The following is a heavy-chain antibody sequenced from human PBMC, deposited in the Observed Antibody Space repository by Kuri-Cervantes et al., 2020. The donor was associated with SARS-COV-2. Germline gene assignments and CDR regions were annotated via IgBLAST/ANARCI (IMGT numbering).Heavy chain of an antibody. CDR3: ARGGFLTGYRGTRGAFDI. V-gene: IGHV4-39*07. CDR2: IYYSGST. J-gene: IGHJ3*02. CDR1: GGSISSSSYY. D-gene: IGHD3-9*01. Sequence: SETLSLTCTVSGGSISSSSYYWGWIRQPPGKGLEWIGSIYYSGSTNYNPSLKSRVTISVDTSENQFSLKLSSVTAADTAVYYCARGGFLTGYRGTRGAFDIWGQGTMVTVSS.